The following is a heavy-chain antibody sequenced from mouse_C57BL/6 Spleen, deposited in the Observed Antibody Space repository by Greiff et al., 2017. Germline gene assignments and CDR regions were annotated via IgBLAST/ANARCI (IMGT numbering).Heavy chain of an antibody. J-gene: IGHJ3*01. D-gene: IGHD1-1*01. Sequence: EVKLMESGPELVKPGASVKISCKASGYSFTGYYMNWVKQSPEKSLEWIGEINPSTGGTTYNQKFKAKATLTVDKSSSTAYMQLKSLTSEDSAVYYCARVYYGSSPAWFAYWGQGTLVTVSA. CDR3: ARVYYGSSPAWFAY. V-gene: IGHV1-42*01. CDR1: GYSFTGYY. CDR2: INPSTGGT.